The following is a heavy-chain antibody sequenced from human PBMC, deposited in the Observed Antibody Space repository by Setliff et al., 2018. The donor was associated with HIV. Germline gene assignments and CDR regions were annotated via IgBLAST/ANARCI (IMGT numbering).Heavy chain of an antibody. CDR2: IGGSGSAI. Sequence: GGSLRLSCAVSGFIFNTYSMNWVRQAPGKGLEWVSYIGGSGSAIYYADSVKGRFTISRDNAQNSVTLQMNRLRPDDTALYYCARSWSGLWAIDNWGQGTLVTVSS. V-gene: IGHV3-21*05. D-gene: IGHD3-3*01. CDR3: ARSWSGLWAIDN. J-gene: IGHJ4*02. CDR1: GFIFNTYS.